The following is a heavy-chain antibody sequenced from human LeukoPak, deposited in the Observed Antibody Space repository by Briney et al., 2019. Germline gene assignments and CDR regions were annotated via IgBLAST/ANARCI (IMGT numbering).Heavy chain of an antibody. CDR2: ISTSSSYI. Sequence: GGSLRLSCAASGFIFSSYSMNWVRQAPGKGLEWVSSISTSSSYIYYADSVKGRFTISRDNAKKSLYLQMNSLRADDTAVYYCARGASVVAGNDNAFDIWGQGTMVTVSS. CDR1: GFIFSSYS. J-gene: IGHJ3*02. CDR3: ARGASVVAGNDNAFDI. V-gene: IGHV3-21*01. D-gene: IGHD6-19*01.